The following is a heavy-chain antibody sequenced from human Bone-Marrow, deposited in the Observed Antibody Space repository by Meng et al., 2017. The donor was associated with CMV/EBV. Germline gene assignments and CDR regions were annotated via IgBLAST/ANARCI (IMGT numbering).Heavy chain of an antibody. Sequence: GESLKISCAASGFTFSNYDRHWVRQAPGKGLESVSAISNNGSKKYYADSVKGRFTISRDNSKNTLYLQMGSLRAEDMDGYYCARVVIPSTTTVSGGMDVWGQGTTVTVSS. V-gene: IGHV3-64*02. CDR3: ARVVIPSTTTVSGGMDV. CDR2: ISNNGSKK. J-gene: IGHJ6*02. CDR1: GFTFSNYD. D-gene: IGHD2-2*01.